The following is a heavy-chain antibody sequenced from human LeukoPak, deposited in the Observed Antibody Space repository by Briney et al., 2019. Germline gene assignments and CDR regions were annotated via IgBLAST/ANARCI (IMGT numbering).Heavy chain of an antibody. V-gene: IGHV3-15*01. CDR2: IKSKADGGTT. D-gene: IGHD2-15*01. J-gene: IGHJ4*02. CDR3: TTPLRWDLHYFNY. Sequence: GGSLRLSCAASGFTFSNAWMSWVRQAPGKGLEWVGRIKSKADGGTTDYAAPVKDRITISRDDSKNTVYLQMNSLKTEDTAVYYCTTPLRWDLHYFNYWGQGTLVTVSS. CDR1: GFTFSNAW.